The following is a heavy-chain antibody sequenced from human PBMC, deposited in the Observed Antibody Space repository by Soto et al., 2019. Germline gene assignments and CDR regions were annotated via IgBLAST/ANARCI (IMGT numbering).Heavy chain of an antibody. CDR2: IIPILGTA. J-gene: IGHJ4*02. V-gene: IGHV1-69*13. CDR1: GGTFSSYA. D-gene: IGHD6-19*01. CDR3: ARGGRSSGWYYDY. Sequence: SVKVSCKASGGTFSSYAISWVRQAPGQGLEWMGGIIPILGTANYAQKFQGRVTITADESTSTAYMELSSLRSEDTAVYYCARGGRSSGWYYDYWGQGTLVTVSS.